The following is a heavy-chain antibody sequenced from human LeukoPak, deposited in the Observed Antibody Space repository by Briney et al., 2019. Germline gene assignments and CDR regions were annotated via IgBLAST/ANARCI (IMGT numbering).Heavy chain of an antibody. V-gene: IGHV4-39*07. CDR2: IYYSGST. Sequence: SETLSLTCTVSGGSISSSSYYWGWIRQPPGKGLEWIGSIYYSGSTYYNPSLKSRVTISVDTSKNQFSLKLSSVTAADTAVYYCARVRRLGSSSGSGDYWGQGTLVTVSS. CDR1: GGSISSSSYY. J-gene: IGHJ4*02. CDR3: ARVRRLGSSSGSGDY. D-gene: IGHD6-6*01.